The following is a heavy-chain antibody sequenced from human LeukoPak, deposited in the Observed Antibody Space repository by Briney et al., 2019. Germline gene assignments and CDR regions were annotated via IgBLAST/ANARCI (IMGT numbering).Heavy chain of an antibody. CDR1: GGSISSGDYY. V-gene: IGHV4-30-4*08. J-gene: IGHJ4*02. CDR3: ARGGGNGDYGY. D-gene: IGHD4-17*01. CDR2: IYYSGST. Sequence: SETLSLTCTVSGGSISSGDYYWSWIRQPPGKGLEWIGYIYYSGSTYYNPSLKSRVTISVDTSKNQFSPKLSSVTAADTAVYYCARGGGNGDYGYWGQGTLVTVSS.